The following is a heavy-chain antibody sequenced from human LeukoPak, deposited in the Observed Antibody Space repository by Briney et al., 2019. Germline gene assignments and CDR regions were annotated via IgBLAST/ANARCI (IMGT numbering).Heavy chain of an antibody. D-gene: IGHD3-9*01. CDR2: IGSSSSYI. CDR1: GFTFSSYS. CDR3: APFQDILTGYYLLDY. Sequence: GGSLRLSCAASGFTFSSYSMIWVRQAPGKGLEWVSSIGSSSSYIYHVDSVKGRFTISRDNAKNSLYLQMNSLRAEDTAVYYCAPFQDILTGYYLLDYWGQGTLVTVSS. V-gene: IGHV3-21*01. J-gene: IGHJ4*02.